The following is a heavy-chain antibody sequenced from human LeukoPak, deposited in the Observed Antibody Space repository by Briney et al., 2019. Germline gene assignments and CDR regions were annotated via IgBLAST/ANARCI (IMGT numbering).Heavy chain of an antibody. CDR1: GDSVSSNSAA. CDR3: ARAPKWELRPLIYYYYMDV. D-gene: IGHD1-26*01. V-gene: IGHV6-1*01. Sequence: SQTLSLTCAISGDSVSSNSAAWNWIRQSPSRGLEWLGRTYYRSKWYNDYAVSVKSRITINPDTSKDQFSLQLNSVTPEDTAVYYCARAPKWELRPLIYYYYMDVWGKGTTVTVSS. CDR2: TYYRSKWYN. J-gene: IGHJ6*03.